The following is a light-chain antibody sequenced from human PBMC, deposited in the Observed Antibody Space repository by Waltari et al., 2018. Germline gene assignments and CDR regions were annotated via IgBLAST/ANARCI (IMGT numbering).Light chain of an antibody. J-gene: IGKJ5*01. CDR1: QAISRS. CDR2: EAS. Sequence: AIQLTQSPSSLSASVGDRVTMTCRASQAISRSVAWFQQKPGKVPKLLIFEASDLEDGVPSRFSGSGGRTRFTLTISSLQPEDFATYYCQHFYSYPSGFGQGTRLEIK. V-gene: IGKV1-13*02. CDR3: QHFYSYPSG.